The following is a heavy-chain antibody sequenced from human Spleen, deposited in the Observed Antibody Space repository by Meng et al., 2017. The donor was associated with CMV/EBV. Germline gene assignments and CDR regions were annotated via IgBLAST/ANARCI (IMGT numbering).Heavy chain of an antibody. D-gene: IGHD6-19*01. CDR1: GINLSSYW. Sequence: LSLTCAVSGINLSSYWMTWVRQAPGKGLEWVANIKQDESEKYYVDSVKGRFTISKDNAKKSLSLQMNSLRAEDTALYYCTSPYGSGVDYWGQGTLVTVSS. J-gene: IGHJ4*02. V-gene: IGHV3-7*03. CDR2: IKQDESEK. CDR3: TSPYGSGVDY.